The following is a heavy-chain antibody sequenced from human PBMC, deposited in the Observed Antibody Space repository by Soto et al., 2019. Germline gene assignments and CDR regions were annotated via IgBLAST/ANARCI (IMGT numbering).Heavy chain of an antibody. CDR1: SYTFSDDY. CDR2: LRPNSGGT. CDR3: ARRTALHSSFLMDV. V-gene: IGHV1-2*02. J-gene: IGHJ6*02. Sequence: SDKVSFKASSYTFSDDYIHWVRQVPGQGLEWMGWLRPNSGGTDSAQRFQGRVIMTRDTSIGTAYMDLNRLTSDDTGVYFCARRTALHSSFLMDVWGQGTKVTVYS. D-gene: IGHD2-15*01.